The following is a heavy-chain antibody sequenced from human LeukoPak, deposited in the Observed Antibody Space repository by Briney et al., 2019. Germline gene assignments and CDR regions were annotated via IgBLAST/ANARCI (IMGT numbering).Heavy chain of an antibody. CDR2: IIPILGIA. CDR3: YGTLGEGHDY. D-gene: IGHD3-16*01. V-gene: IGHV1-69*04. J-gene: IGHJ4*02. Sequence: SVKVSCKASGGTFSSYAISWVRQAPGQGPEWMGRIIPILGIANYAQKFQGRVTITADKSTSTAYMELSSLRSEDTAVYYCYGTLGEGHDYWGQGTLVTVSS. CDR1: GGTFSSYA.